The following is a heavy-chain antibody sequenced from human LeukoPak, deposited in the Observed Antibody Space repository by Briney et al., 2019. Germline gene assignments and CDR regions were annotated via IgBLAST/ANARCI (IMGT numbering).Heavy chain of an antibody. CDR2: ISSSSNYM. J-gene: IGHJ4*02. V-gene: IGHV3-21*01. CDR3: AMTRKAGFDY. CDR1: GFTFSRNA. D-gene: IGHD1-14*01. Sequence: GGSLRLSCAASGFTFSRNAMNWVRQTPGKGLEWVSFISSSSNYMSYADSVKGRFTISRDNSKNTLYLQMNSLRAEDTAVYYCAMTRKAGFDYWGQGTLVTVSS.